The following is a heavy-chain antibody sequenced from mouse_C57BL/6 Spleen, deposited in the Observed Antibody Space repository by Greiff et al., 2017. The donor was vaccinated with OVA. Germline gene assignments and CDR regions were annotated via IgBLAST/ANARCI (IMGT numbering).Heavy chain of an antibody. CDR2: ISYSGST. CDR1: GYSITSDY. CDR3: ARSPNWDVWYFDV. D-gene: IGHD4-1*01. J-gene: IGHJ1*03. Sequence: EVQLQQSGPGLAKPSQTLSLTCSVSGYSITSDYWNWIRKFPGNKLEYMGYISYSGSTYYNPSLKRRISITRDTSKNQYYLQLNSVTTEDTATYDCARSPNWDVWYFDVWGTGTTVTVSS. V-gene: IGHV3-8*01.